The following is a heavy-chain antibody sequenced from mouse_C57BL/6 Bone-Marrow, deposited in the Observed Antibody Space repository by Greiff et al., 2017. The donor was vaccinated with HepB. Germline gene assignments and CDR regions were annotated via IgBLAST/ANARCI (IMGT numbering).Heavy chain of an antibody. CDR1: GYTFTSYW. D-gene: IGHD1-1*01. V-gene: IGHV1-55*01. J-gene: IGHJ1*03. CDR2: IYPGSGST. Sequence: QVQLQQPGAELVKPGASVKMSCKASGYTFTSYWITWVKQRPGQGLEWIGDIYPGSGSTNYNEKFKSKATLTVDTSSSTAYMRLSSLTSEDSAVDYCARGDYGRSYPWGTGTTVTVSS. CDR3: ARGDYGRSYP.